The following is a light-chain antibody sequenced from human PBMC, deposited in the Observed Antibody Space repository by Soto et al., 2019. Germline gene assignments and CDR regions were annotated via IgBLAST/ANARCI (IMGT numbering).Light chain of an antibody. CDR2: LEGSGSY. Sequence: QSVLTQSSSASASLGSSVTLTCTLSSGHSSYIIAWHQQQPGKAPRYLMKLEGSGSYNKGSGVPDLFSGSSSGADRYLTISHLQSEDEADYYCETWDSNTRVFGAGTKLTVL. V-gene: IGLV4-60*03. CDR3: ETWDSNTRV. J-gene: IGLJ2*01. CDR1: SGHSSYI.